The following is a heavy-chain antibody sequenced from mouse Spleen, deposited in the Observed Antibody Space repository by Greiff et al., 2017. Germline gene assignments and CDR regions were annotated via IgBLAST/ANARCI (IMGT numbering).Heavy chain of an antibody. D-gene: IGHD2-10*02. J-gene: IGHJ4*01. V-gene: IGHV5-17*01. CDR1: GFTFSDYG. CDR3: ARVYGPYYAMDY. Sequence: EVQVVESGGGLVKPGGSLKLSCAASGFTFSDYGMHWVRQAPEKGLEWVAYISSGSSTIYYADTVKGRFTISRDNAKNTLFLQMTSLRSEDTAMYYCARVYGPYYAMDYWGQGTSVTVSS. CDR2: ISSGSSTI.